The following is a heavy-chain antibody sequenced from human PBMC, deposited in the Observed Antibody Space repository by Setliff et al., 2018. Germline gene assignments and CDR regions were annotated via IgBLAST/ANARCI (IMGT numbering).Heavy chain of an antibody. CDR2: TDSSGGGT. V-gene: IGHV3-23*01. D-gene: IGHD3-9*01. CDR3: AKDSPILTA. J-gene: IGHJ4*02. Sequence: PGGSLRLSCAASGFTFSRYGMSWVRQAPGKGLEWVSATDSSGGGTYYANSVEGRFTISRDNSKNTLYLQMNSLRAEDTAVYYCAKDSPILTAWGQGTLVTVSS. CDR1: GFTFSRYG.